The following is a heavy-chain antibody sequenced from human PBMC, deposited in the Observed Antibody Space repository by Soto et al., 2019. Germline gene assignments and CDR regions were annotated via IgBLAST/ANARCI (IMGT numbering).Heavy chain of an antibody. CDR3: ARSPRSSPYFDF. Sequence: GESLKISCQCSGYTFSNFWIGWVRQLPGQGLEWMGIIYPGDHETRYSPSFLGKVTISAEKSINPAYLQWSSLEASDSAFYSCARSPRSSPYFDFWGQGALVTVSS. V-gene: IGHV5-51*01. CDR1: GYTFSNFW. J-gene: IGHJ4*02. CDR2: IYPGDHET. D-gene: IGHD6-13*01.